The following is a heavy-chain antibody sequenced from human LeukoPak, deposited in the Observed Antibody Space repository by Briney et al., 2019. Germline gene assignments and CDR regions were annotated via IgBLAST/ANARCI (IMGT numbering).Heavy chain of an antibody. J-gene: IGHJ5*02. D-gene: IGHD6-19*01. V-gene: IGHV7-4-1*02. CDR3: ARDIAVAPTPGVRWFDP. CDR1: GNIFNNYV. CDR2: INTNTGNP. Sequence: ASVKVSCKTSGNIFNNYVFNWVRQAPGQGLEWMGWINTNTGNPTYAQGFTGRFVFSLDTSVSTAYLQISSLKAEDTAVYYCARDIAVAPTPGVRWFDPWGQGTLVTVSS.